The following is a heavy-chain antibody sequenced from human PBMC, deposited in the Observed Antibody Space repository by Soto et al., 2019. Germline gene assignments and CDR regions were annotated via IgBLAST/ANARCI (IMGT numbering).Heavy chain of an antibody. CDR3: ARLRFDSSGYYSDY. J-gene: IGHJ4*02. CDR1: GFTFSSYG. D-gene: IGHD3-22*01. Sequence: EVHLVESGGGLVQPGGSLRLSCAVSGFTFSSYGVNWVRQAPGRGLEWVSYISGGGSTIYYADSVKGRFTVSRDNVKKSVNVEMNSLRAEDTAVYYCARLRFDSSGYYSDYWGQGTLVTVSS. CDR2: ISGGGSTI. V-gene: IGHV3-48*03.